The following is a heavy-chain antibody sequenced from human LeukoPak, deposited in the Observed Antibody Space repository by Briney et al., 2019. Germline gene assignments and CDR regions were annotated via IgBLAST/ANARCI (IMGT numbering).Heavy chain of an antibody. CDR3: ARVPFTAEYSYGYRNPDNWFDP. J-gene: IGHJ5*02. Sequence: SETLSLTCTVSGGSLSSSHFYWGWIRQPPGKGLEWIGYIYYSGSTNYNPSLKSRVTISVDTSKNQFSLKLSSVTAADTAVYYCARVPFTAEYSYGYRNPDNWFDPWGQGTLVTVSS. CDR1: GGSLSSSHFY. D-gene: IGHD5-18*01. CDR2: IYYSGST. V-gene: IGHV4-61*01.